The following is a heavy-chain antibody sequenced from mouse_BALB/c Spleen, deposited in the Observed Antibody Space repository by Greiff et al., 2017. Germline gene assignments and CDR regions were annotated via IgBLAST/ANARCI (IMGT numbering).Heavy chain of an antibody. D-gene: IGHD2-12*01. CDR3: ARRRHDNAMDY. J-gene: IGHJ4*01. CDR1: GFTFSSFG. Sequence: EVQRVESGGGLVQPGGSRKLSCAASGFTFSSFGMHWVRQAPEKGLEWVAYISSGSSTIYYADTVKGRFTISRDNTKNTLFLQMTSLRSEDTAMYYCARRRHDNAMDYWGQGTSVTVSS. V-gene: IGHV5-17*02. CDR2: ISSGSSTI.